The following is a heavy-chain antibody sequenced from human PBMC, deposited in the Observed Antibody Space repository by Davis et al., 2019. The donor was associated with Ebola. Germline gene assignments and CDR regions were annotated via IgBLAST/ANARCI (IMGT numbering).Heavy chain of an antibody. CDR3: ARMGAARVGGRGWFDP. J-gene: IGHJ5*02. V-gene: IGHV1-2*04. Sequence: ASVKVSCKASGYTFTGYYMHWVRQAPGQGLEWMGWINPNSGGTNYAQKFQGWVTMTRDTSISTAYMELSRLRSDDTAVYYCARMGAARVGGRGWFDPWGQGTLVTVSS. D-gene: IGHD1-26*01. CDR2: INPNSGGT. CDR1: GYTFTGYY.